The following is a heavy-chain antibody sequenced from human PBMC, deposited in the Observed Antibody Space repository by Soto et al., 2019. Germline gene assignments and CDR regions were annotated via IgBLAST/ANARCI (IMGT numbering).Heavy chain of an antibody. CDR2: IYNRRAT. D-gene: IGHD4-4*01. J-gene: IGHJ4*02. CDR3: ARLHEALDF. CDR1: SGSVSSGSYY. V-gene: IGHV4-61*01. Sequence: QVQLQESGPGLVKPSETLSLTCTVSSGSVSSGSYYWSWIRQPPGKVLEWIGYIYNRRATSYNPSLKSRVSISVDTSKNQFSLKLSSVTAADTAVYYCARLHEALDFWGQGTLVTVSS.